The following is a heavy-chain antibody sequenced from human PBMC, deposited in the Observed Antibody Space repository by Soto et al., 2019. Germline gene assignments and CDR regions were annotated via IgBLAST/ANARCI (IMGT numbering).Heavy chain of an antibody. CDR2: ISHDGSKK. V-gene: IGHV3-33*05. D-gene: IGHD2-2*01. Sequence: GGSLRLSCEGSGFPFRSYGIHWVRQAPGKGLEWVAFISHDGSKKKFVDSVKGRFTISRDDSGNTLYLQMNSLRADDTAVYFCAKDLFGYCSSTSCYQFDYWGQGTLVTVSS. J-gene: IGHJ4*02. CDR3: AKDLFGYCSSTSCYQFDY. CDR1: GFPFRSYG.